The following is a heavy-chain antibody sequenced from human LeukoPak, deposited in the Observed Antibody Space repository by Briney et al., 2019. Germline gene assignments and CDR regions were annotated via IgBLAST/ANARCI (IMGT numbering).Heavy chain of an antibody. CDR3: AGALIAVAGLYGMDV. CDR2: ISAYNGNT. Sequence: GSVKVSCKASGYTFTSYGISWVRQAPGQGLEWMGWISAYNGNTNYAQKLQGRVTMTTDTSTSTAYMELRSLRSDDTAVYYCAGALIAVAGLYGMDVWGQGTTVTVSS. J-gene: IGHJ6*02. CDR1: GYTFTSYG. D-gene: IGHD6-19*01. V-gene: IGHV1-18*01.